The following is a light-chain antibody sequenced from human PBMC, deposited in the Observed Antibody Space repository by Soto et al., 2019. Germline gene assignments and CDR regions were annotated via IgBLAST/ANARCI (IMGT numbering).Light chain of an antibody. Sequence: QSVLTQPASVSGSPGQSITISCTGTSSDVGGYNYVSWYQQHPGTAPKLMIYEVSNRPSEVSDRFSGSRSGNTASLTISGLQAEDESDYYCISYTSSSTWVFGGGTKLTVL. CDR2: EVS. CDR1: SSDVGGYNY. J-gene: IGLJ3*02. V-gene: IGLV2-14*01. CDR3: ISYTSSSTWV.